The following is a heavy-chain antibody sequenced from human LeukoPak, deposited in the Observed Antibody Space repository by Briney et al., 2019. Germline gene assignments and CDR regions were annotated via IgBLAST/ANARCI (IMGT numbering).Heavy chain of an antibody. J-gene: IGHJ4*02. Sequence: GGSLRLSCAASGFTFSSYGMHWVRQAPGKGLEWVAFIRYDGSNKYYADSVKGRFTISRDNSKNTLYLQMNSLRAEDMALYYCAKDIGYYDSSGSSTFDYWGQGTLVTVSS. V-gene: IGHV3-30*02. CDR3: AKDIGYYDSSGSSTFDY. D-gene: IGHD3-22*01. CDR2: IRYDGSNK. CDR1: GFTFSSYG.